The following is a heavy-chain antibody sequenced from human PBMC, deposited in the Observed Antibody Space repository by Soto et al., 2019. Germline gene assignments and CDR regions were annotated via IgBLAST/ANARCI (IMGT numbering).Heavy chain of an antibody. Sequence: QVQLQESGPGLVKPSETLSLTCTVSGGSISSYYWSWIRQPPGKGLEWIGYIYYSGSTNYNPSLKSRVTISVDTSKNQFSLKLSSVTAADTAVYYCARVITIFGVDISYYFDYWGQGTLVTVSS. CDR3: ARVITIFGVDISYYFDY. J-gene: IGHJ4*02. CDR2: IYYSGST. D-gene: IGHD3-3*01. CDR1: GGSISSYY. V-gene: IGHV4-59*01.